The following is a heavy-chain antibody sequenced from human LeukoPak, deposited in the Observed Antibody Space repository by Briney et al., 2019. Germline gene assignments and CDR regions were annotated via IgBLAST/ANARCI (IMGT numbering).Heavy chain of an antibody. Sequence: GSLRLSCAASGFTFSIHAMNWVRQAPGKGLEWVSAISGSGASTYFADSVRGRFTISRDNSKNTLYLQMNSLRAEDTAIYYCARTVAGDNWGQGTLVTVSS. J-gene: IGHJ4*02. CDR3: ARTVAGDN. CDR2: ISGSGAST. V-gene: IGHV3-23*01. CDR1: GFTFSIHA. D-gene: IGHD6-19*01.